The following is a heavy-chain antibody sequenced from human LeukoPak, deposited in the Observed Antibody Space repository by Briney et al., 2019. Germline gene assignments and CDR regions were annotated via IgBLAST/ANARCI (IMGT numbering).Heavy chain of an antibody. CDR3: ARVSLCNSTSCYFDY. CDR2: ISRSSSFI. J-gene: IGHJ4*02. V-gene: IGHV3-21*01. D-gene: IGHD2-2*01. CDR1: GFTFSNYS. Sequence: KSGTSLRLSCVASGFTFSNYSMNWVRQAPGKGLEWVSSISRSSSFIYYAGSVKGRFTISRDNAKNSLYLQMNSLRVEDTAVYYCARVSLCNSTSCYFDYWGQGTLVTVSS.